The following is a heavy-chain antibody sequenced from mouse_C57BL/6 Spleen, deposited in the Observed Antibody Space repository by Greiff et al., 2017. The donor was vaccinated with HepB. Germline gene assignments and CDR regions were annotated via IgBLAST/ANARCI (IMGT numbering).Heavy chain of an antibody. Sequence: VQLQQSGPELVKPGASVKISCKASGYAFSSSWMNWVKQRPGKGLEWIGRIYPGDGDTNCNGKFKGKATLTADKSSSTAYMQLSSLTSEDSAVYFCARKITTVSWYFDVWGTGTTVTVSS. CDR1: GYAFSSSW. J-gene: IGHJ1*03. CDR3: ARKITTVSWYFDV. V-gene: IGHV1-82*01. D-gene: IGHD1-1*01. CDR2: IYPGDGDT.